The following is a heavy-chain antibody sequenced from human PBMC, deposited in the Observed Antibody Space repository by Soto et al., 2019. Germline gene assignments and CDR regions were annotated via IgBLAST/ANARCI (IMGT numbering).Heavy chain of an antibody. V-gene: IGHV3-30-3*01. CDR2: IAYDGINT. J-gene: IGHJ6*02. Sequence: PGGSLRLSCAASGFTFGTYAINWVRQAPGKGLQWVALIAYDGINTYYADSVKGRFTISRDNSKNTLHLQMNSLRPEDTGVYFCARVTPGNNLYYFSGLDFWGQGTSVTVSS. CDR3: ARVTPGNNLYYFSGLDF. D-gene: IGHD1-1*01. CDR1: GFTFGTYA.